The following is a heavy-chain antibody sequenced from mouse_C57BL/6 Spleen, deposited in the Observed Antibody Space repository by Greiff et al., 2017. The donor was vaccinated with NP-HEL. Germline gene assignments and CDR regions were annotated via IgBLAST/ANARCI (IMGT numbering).Heavy chain of an antibody. CDR1: GYTFTDYE. V-gene: IGHV1-15*01. CDR3: TRGVNWYFDV. J-gene: IGHJ1*03. D-gene: IGHD2-1*01. Sequence: VQLQQSGAELVRPGASVTLSCKASGYTFTDYEMHWVKQTPVHGLEWIGAIDPETGGTAYNQKFKGKAILTADKSSSTAYIELRSLTSEDSAVYYCTRGVNWYFDVWGTGTTVTVSS. CDR2: IDPETGGT.